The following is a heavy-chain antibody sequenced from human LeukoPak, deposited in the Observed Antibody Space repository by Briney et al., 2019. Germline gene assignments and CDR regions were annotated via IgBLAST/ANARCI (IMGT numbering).Heavy chain of an antibody. D-gene: IGHD3-3*01. Sequence: PGGSLRLSCAASGFTFSGYDMSWVRQAPGKGLEWVSYTSSSSTIYYADSVKGRFTISRDNAKNSLYLQMNSLRAEDTAVYYCARDKQLRFLFAPTFDYWGQGTLVTVSS. CDR1: GFTFSGYD. V-gene: IGHV3-69-1*01. CDR3: ARDKQLRFLFAPTFDY. CDR2: TSSSSTI. J-gene: IGHJ4*02.